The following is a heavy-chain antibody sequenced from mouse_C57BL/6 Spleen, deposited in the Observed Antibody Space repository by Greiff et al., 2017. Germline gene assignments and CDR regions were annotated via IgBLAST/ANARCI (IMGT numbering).Heavy chain of an antibody. J-gene: IGHJ3*01. D-gene: IGHD2-1*01. CDR2: IDPSDSYT. CDR3: ARGRNYFAY. Sequence: QVQLQQPGAELVKPGASVTLSCKASGYTFTSYWMQWVQQRPGQGLEWIGEIDPSDSYTNYNQKFKGKATLTVDTDSSTAYMQLSSLTSEDSAVYYCARGRNYFAYGGQGTLVTVSA. CDR1: GYTFTSYW. V-gene: IGHV1-50*01.